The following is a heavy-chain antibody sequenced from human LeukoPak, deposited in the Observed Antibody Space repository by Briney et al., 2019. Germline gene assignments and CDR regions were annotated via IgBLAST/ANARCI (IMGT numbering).Heavy chain of an antibody. CDR3: ARIRFLEWLSGRYYYMDV. V-gene: IGHV4-30-4*08. D-gene: IGHD3-3*01. J-gene: IGHJ6*03. CDR2: VYYSGST. CDR1: GGSISSGDYY. Sequence: SETLSLTCTVSGGSISSGDYYWSWIRQPPGKGLEWIGYVYYSGSTYYNPSLKSRVTISVDTSKNQFSLKLSSVTAADTAVYYCARIRFLEWLSGRYYYMDVWGKGTTVTVSS.